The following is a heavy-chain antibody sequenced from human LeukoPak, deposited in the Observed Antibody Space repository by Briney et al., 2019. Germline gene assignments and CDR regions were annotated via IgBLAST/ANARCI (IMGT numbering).Heavy chain of an antibody. J-gene: IGHJ6*03. CDR3: ARLTDLTGSKHYYVDV. CDR1: GGSFSGYY. D-gene: IGHD3-9*01. Sequence: RSETLSLTCAVYGGSFSGYYWSWIRQPPGKGLEWIGEINHSGSTNYNPSLKSRVTISIVTSKNQFSLKLSSVTAADTAVYYCARLTDLTGSKHYYVDVWGKGTTVTVSS. V-gene: IGHV4-34*01. CDR2: INHSGST.